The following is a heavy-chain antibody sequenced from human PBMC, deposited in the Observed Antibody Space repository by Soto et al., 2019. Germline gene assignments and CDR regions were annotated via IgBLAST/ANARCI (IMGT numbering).Heavy chain of an antibody. CDR2: IRYDGSNR. CDR1: GFRFSNYG. D-gene: IGHD6-19*01. J-gene: IGHJ4*02. CDR3: ARESSSGRRDRIDY. Sequence: QVKLVESGGGVVQPGRSLRLSCATSGFRFSNYGMHWVRQTPGKGLAWVALIRYDGSNRFHADSVKGRFTISRDISESTVFLQMDSLRVEDTAVYYCARESSSGRRDRIDYWGQGTLVTVSS. V-gene: IGHV3-33*01.